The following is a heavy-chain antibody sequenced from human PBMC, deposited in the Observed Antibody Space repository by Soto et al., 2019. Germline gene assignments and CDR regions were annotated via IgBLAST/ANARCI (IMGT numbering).Heavy chain of an antibody. CDR2: IDPKNGDT. V-gene: IGHV1-2*02. Sequence: ASVKVSCKASGYTFIGYSIHWVRQAPGQGLEWMGWIDPKNGDTNTAQKFQGRVTITRDTSITTAYMELTSLSSDDTAIYYCARGWDPTMVPRFDYWGQGSLVTVSS. J-gene: IGHJ4*02. CDR3: ARGWDPTMVPRFDY. CDR1: GYTFIGYS. D-gene: IGHD5-18*01.